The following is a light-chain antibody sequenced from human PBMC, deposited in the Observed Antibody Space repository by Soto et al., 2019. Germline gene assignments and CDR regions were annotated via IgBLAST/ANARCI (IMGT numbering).Light chain of an antibody. Sequence: DIVMTQSPDSLAVSLGERATINCKSSQRVLYSSNNKNYLAWYQQKPGQPPKLLIYWASTRESGVPDRFSGSGSGTDFTLTISSLQAEDVAVYYCQQYYSTPRGPFGPGTKVDIK. J-gene: IGKJ3*01. CDR3: QQYYSTPRGP. V-gene: IGKV4-1*01. CDR2: WAS. CDR1: QRVLYSSNNKNY.